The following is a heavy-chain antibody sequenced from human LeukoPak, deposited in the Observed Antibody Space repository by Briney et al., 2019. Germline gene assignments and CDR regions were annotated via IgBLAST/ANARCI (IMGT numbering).Heavy chain of an antibody. D-gene: IGHD3-10*01. Sequence: GGSLRLSWAASGFTFSSYAMSWVRQAPGKGLEWVSAISGSGGSTYYADSVKGRFTISRDNSKNTLYLQMNSLRAEDTAVYYCAKVPTYGSGSYYFDYWGQGTLVTVSS. CDR2: ISGSGGST. CDR1: GFTFSSYA. J-gene: IGHJ4*02. V-gene: IGHV3-23*01. CDR3: AKVPTYGSGSYYFDY.